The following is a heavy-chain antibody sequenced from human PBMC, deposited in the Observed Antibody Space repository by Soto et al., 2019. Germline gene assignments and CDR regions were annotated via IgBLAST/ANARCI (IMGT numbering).Heavy chain of an antibody. J-gene: IGHJ6*02. CDR3: AKGSMGAPSGYYYYYGMDV. CDR1: GFTFSSYA. D-gene: IGHD1-26*01. V-gene: IGHV3-23*01. Sequence: EVQLLESGGGLVQPGGSLRLSCAASGFTFSSYAMSWVRQAPGKGLEWVSAISGSGGSTYYADSVKGRFTISRDNSKNTPDLQMNSLRAEGTAVYYCAKGSMGAPSGYYYYYGMDVWGQGTTVTVSS. CDR2: ISGSGGST.